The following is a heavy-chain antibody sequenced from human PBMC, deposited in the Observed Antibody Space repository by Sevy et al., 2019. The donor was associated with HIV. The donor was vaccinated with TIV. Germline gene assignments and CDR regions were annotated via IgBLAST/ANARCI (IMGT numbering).Heavy chain of an antibody. V-gene: IGHV3-9*01. J-gene: IGHJ6*02. CDR3: AKDNRPATMGNSSYYYYYGMDV. Sequence: GGSLRLSCAASGFSFGDYAMHWVRQAPGKGLEWVSGISWNSVSLDYADSVKGRFTISRDNAKNSLFLQMNRLRSEDTAVYYCAKDNRPATMGNSSYYYYYGMDVWGQGTTVTVSS. D-gene: IGHD6-6*01. CDR2: ISWNSVSL. CDR1: GFSFGDYA.